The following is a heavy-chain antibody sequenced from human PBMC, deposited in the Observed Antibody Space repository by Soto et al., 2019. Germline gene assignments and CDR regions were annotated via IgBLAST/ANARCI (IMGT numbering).Heavy chain of an antibody. CDR1: GGTFSSYA. V-gene: IGHV1-69*01. CDR2: IIPIFGTA. Sequence: QVQLVQSGAEVKKPGSSVKVSCKASGGTFSSYAISWVRQAPGQGLEWMRGIIPIFGTANYAQKFQGRVTITADESTSTAYMALSSLRSEDTAVYYGARDPLQSNDYYYGMDVWGQGTTVTVSS. J-gene: IGHJ6*02. CDR3: ARDPLQSNDYYYGMDV. D-gene: IGHD1-1*01.